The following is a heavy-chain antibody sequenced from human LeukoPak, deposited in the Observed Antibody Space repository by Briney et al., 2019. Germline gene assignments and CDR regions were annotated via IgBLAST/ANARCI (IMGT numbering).Heavy chain of an antibody. Sequence: GGSLRLSCAASGFTFSYSSMNWVRQAPGKGLEWVSYISSSSYTIYYADSVKGRFTISRDNSKNTLYLQMNSLRAEDTAVYYCAKDPPFGGYGDYTPNWFDPWGQGTLVTVSS. V-gene: IGHV3-48*01. CDR3: AKDPPFGGYGDYTPNWFDP. CDR1: GFTFSYSS. D-gene: IGHD4-17*01. CDR2: ISSSSYTI. J-gene: IGHJ5*02.